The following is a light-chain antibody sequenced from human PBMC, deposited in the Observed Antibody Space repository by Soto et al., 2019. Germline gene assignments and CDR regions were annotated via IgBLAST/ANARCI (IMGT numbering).Light chain of an antibody. CDR2: DAS. CDR1: QSVSSY. CDR3: QKRSTGLT. Sequence: EIVLTQSPATLSLSPGERATLSCRASQSVSSYLAWYQQKPGQAPRLLIYDASNRATGIPARFSGSGSGTDFTLTISSLEPEDFAVYYCQKRSTGLTFGGGTKVNIK. J-gene: IGKJ4*01. V-gene: IGKV3-11*01.